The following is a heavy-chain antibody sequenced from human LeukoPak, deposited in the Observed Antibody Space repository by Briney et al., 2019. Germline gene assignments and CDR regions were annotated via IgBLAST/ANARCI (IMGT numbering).Heavy chain of an antibody. V-gene: IGHV3-21*01. Sequence: GGSLRLSCAASGFTFSSYSMNWVRQAPGKGLEWVSSISSSSSYIYYADSVKGRFTISRDNAKNSLYLQMNSLRAEDTAVYYCARASHIKELFDYWGQGTLVTVSS. D-gene: IGHD2-2*01. CDR3: ARASHIKELFDY. CDR2: ISSSSSYI. J-gene: IGHJ4*02. CDR1: GFTFSSYS.